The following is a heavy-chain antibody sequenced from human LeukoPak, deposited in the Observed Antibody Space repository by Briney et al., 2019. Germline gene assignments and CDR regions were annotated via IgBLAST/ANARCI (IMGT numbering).Heavy chain of an antibody. CDR2: INPNSGGT. J-gene: IGHJ4*02. CDR3: ARDLAAQDY. Sequence: GASVKVSCKTSGYTYTGFYIHWVRQAPGQGLEWMGWINPNSGGTNYAQKFQGRVTMTRDTSISTAYMELSRLRSDDTAVYYCARDLAAQDYWGQGTLVTVSS. D-gene: IGHD6-6*01. V-gene: IGHV1-2*02. CDR1: GYTYTGFY.